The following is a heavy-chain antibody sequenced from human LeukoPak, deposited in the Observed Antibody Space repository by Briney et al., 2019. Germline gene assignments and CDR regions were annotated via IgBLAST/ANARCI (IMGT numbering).Heavy chain of an antibody. CDR2: ISSSGSTI. CDR1: GFTFSSYE. Sequence: PGGSLRLSCAASGFTFSSYEMNWVRQAPGKGLEWVSYISSSGSTIYYADSVKSRFTISRDNAKNSLYLQMNSLRAEDTAVYYCARDNNRGWFDPWGQGTLVTVSS. J-gene: IGHJ5*02. CDR3: ARDNNRGWFDP. D-gene: IGHD1/OR15-1a*01. V-gene: IGHV3-48*03.